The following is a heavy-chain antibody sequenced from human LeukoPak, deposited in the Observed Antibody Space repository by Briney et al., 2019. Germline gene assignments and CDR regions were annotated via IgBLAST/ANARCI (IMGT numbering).Heavy chain of an antibody. J-gene: IGHJ4*02. CDR3: ARFTRRSGNYFEN. V-gene: IGHV1-69*13. D-gene: IGHD1-1*01. CDR2: IIPIFGTA. CDR1: GGTFSSYA. Sequence: ASVKVSCKASGGTFSSYAISWVRQAPGQGHEWMGGIIPIFGTANYAQKFQGRVTITADESTSTAYMELSSLRSEDTAVYYCARFTRRSGNYFENWGQGTLVTVSS.